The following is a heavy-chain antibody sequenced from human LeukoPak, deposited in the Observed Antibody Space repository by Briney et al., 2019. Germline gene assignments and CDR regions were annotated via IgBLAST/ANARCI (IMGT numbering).Heavy chain of an antibody. V-gene: IGHV5-51*01. D-gene: IGHD2-2*01. Sequence: GESLKISCKGSGYSFTSYWIGWVRQMPGKGLEWMGIIYPGDSDTRYSPSFQGQVTISADKSISTAYLQWSSLKASDTAMYYCARHRGVVVPAAMPALRSLAATRGWFDPWGQGTLVTVSS. CDR3: ARHRGVVVPAAMPALRSLAATRGWFDP. CDR1: GYSFTSYW. CDR2: IYPGDSDT. J-gene: IGHJ5*02.